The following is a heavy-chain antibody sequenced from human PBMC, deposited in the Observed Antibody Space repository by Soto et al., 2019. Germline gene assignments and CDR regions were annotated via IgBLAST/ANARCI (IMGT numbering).Heavy chain of an antibody. Sequence: TSETLSLTCGVSGGSISTTNWWSWVRQPPGKGLQWIGEIYQSGTTNYNPSLKNRVTISVDKTKNQFSLKLSSVTAADTAVYYCARVEYSYGFGYYFDYWGQGTLVTVSS. CDR1: GGSISTTNW. V-gene: IGHV4-4*02. J-gene: IGHJ4*02. CDR3: ARVEYSYGFGYYFDY. D-gene: IGHD5-18*01. CDR2: IYQSGTT.